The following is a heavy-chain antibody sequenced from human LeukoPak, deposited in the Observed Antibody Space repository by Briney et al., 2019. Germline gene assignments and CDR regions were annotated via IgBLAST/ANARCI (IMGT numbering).Heavy chain of an antibody. Sequence: PSETLSLTCAVSGYSISSGYYWGWIRQPPGKGLEWIGSIYHCGSTYYNPSLKSRVTISVDTSKNQFSLKLSSVTAADTAVYYCARRGVGFDYWGQGTLVTVSS. CDR2: IYHCGST. J-gene: IGHJ4*02. CDR3: ARRGVGFDY. D-gene: IGHD2-15*01. V-gene: IGHV4-38-2*01. CDR1: GYSISSGYY.